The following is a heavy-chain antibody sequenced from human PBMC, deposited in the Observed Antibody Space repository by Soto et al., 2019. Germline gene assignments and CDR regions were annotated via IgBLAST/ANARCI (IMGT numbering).Heavy chain of an antibody. V-gene: IGHV1-2*02. CDR1: GYIFTGYY. CDR3: ARQQDRGLGAAAFDY. CDR2: INPNSGST. Sequence: GASVKVSCKASGYIFTGYYIHWVRQAPGQGVQWMGWINPNSGSTNYAQKFQGRVTMTGDTSISTVYMELSRLRSDDTAVYYCARQQDRGLGAAAFDYWGQGTLVTVS. D-gene: IGHD6-13*01. J-gene: IGHJ4*02.